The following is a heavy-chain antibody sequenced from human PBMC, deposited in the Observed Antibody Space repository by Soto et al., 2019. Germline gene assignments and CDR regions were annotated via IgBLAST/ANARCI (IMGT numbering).Heavy chain of an antibody. Sequence: GGSLRLSCAASGFTVSSNYMSWVRQAPGKGLEWVSVIYSGGSTYYADSVKGRFTISRDNSKNTLYLQMNSLRAEDTAVYYCARSGYDYRHFDYWGQGTLVTVSS. CDR3: ARSGYDYRHFDY. V-gene: IGHV3-66*01. CDR2: IYSGGST. CDR1: GFTVSSNY. D-gene: IGHD5-12*01. J-gene: IGHJ4*02.